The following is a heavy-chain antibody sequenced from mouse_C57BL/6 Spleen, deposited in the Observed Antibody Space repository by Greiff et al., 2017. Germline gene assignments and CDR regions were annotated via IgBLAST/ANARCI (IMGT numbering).Heavy chain of an antibody. D-gene: IGHD1-1*02. V-gene: IGHV2-6-1*01. J-gene: IGHJ4*01. CDR3: ARQRLWDPSYAMDY. CDR1: GFSLTSYG. Sequence: VMLVESGPGLVAPSQSLSITCTVSGFSLTSYGVHWVRQPPGKGLEWLVVIWSDGSTTYNSALNSRLSISKDNSKSQVFLKMNSLQTDDPAMYYCARQRLWDPSYAMDYWGQGTSVTVSS. CDR2: IWSDGST.